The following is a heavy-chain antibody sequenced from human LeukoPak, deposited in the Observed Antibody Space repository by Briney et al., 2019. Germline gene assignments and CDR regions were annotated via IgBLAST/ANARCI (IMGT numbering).Heavy chain of an antibody. CDR3: ARGRTDTAIVSNAFDI. Sequence: PGGSLRLSCAASGFTFSSYSMNWVRQAPGKGLEWVSSISSSSSYIYYADSVKGRFTISRDNAKNSLYLQMNSLRAEDTAVYYCARGRTDTAIVSNAFDIWGQGTMVTVSS. CDR2: ISSSSSYI. V-gene: IGHV3-21*01. D-gene: IGHD5-18*01. J-gene: IGHJ3*02. CDR1: GFTFSSYS.